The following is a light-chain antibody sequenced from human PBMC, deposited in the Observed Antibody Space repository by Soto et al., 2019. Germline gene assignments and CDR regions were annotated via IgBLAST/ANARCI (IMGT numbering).Light chain of an antibody. V-gene: IGKV1D-8*01. Sequence: VISMTRSPSLLSASTGGRVSISCDLSQGVDVYLAWYQQKAGEVPKLLIHSASTLHSGVPSRFSGSGSGTSFTLTINGLQSEDFATYYCQQYFTFPLTFGQGTKVENK. J-gene: IGKJ1*01. CDR2: SAS. CDR3: QQYFTFPLT. CDR1: QGVDVY.